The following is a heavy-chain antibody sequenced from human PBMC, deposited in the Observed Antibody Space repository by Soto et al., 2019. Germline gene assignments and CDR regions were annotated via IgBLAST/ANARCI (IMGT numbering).Heavy chain of an antibody. CDR2: IYHTGST. D-gene: IGHD1-1*01. Sequence: QVQLQESGPKLVKPSQTLSLTCSVSGDSISTVGHYWTWIRQPPGKGLEWIGSIYHTGSTYYSKSLRSRLTMSVDTSKSQFSLRLSSVTAADTAVYYCARATGTLRSRNCDYWGQGSLVTVSS. J-gene: IGHJ4*02. V-gene: IGHV4-31*03. CDR3: ARATGTLRSRNCDY. CDR1: GDSISTVGHY.